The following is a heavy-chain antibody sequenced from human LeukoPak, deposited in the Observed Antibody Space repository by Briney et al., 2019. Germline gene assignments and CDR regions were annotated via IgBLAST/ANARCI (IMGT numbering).Heavy chain of an antibody. V-gene: IGHV1-2*02. J-gene: IGHJ4*02. CDR2: INPNSGGT. CDR3: TRDGGQHLGVLNY. CDR1: GYSFTGYY. D-gene: IGHD2-2*01. Sequence: GASVKVSCKTSGYSFTGYYIHWVRQAPGQGLEWMGWINPNSGGTNYPQKFQGRVTMTRDTSISTAYMEVTRLRSDDTAVYYCTRDGGQHLGVLNYWGQGTQVIVSS.